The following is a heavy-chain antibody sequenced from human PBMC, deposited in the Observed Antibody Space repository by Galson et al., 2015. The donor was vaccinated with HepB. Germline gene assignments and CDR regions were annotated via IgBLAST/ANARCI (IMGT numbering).Heavy chain of an antibody. V-gene: IGHV4-31*03. J-gene: IGHJ6*02. Sequence: LSLTCTVSGGSISSGGYYWSWIRQHPGKGLEWIGYIYYSGSTYYNPSLKSRVTISVDTSKNQFSLKLSSVTAADTAVYYCARDLPYCRSTSCYGAYYGMDVWGQGTTFTVSS. D-gene: IGHD2-2*01. CDR1: GGSISSGGYY. CDR2: IYYSGST. CDR3: ARDLPYCRSTSCYGAYYGMDV.